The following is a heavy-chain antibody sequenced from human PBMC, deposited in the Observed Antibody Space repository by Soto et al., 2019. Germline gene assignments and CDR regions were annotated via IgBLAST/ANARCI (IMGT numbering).Heavy chain of an antibody. J-gene: IGHJ4*02. Sequence: EVQLVESGGGFVQPGGSLRLSCSASEFSFSDYWMTWVRQAPGKGLEWVASIKKDGSEKSYVDSVKGRFTISRDNAKNSLYRHMSSLRDEDTAVYSCARRAAVVGLDYWGQGALVTVSS. D-gene: IGHD6-13*01. V-gene: IGHV3-7*01. CDR1: EFSFSDYW. CDR3: ARRAAVVGLDY. CDR2: IKKDGSEK.